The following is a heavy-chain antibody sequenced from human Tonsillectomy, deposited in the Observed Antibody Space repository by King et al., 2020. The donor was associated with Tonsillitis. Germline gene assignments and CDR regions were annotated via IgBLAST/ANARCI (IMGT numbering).Heavy chain of an antibody. CDR2: ISHSGST. D-gene: IGHD3/OR15-3a*01. CDR3: ARVGLLFGFDP. Sequence: QLQESASRLVKPSQTLSLTCAVPGGSIRRGGYSWSCVREPTGKGREELGCISHSGSTNYNQSLKSSVTISADRSKNQFSLTLSSVTAADTAVYYCARVGLLFGFDPWGQGTLVTVSS. CDR1: GGSIRRGGYS. J-gene: IGHJ5*02. V-gene: IGHV4-30-2*01.